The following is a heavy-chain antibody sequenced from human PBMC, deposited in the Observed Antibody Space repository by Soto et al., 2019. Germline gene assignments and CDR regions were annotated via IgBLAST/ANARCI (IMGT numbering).Heavy chain of an antibody. CDR3: ARVGSSGWAPDY. CDR1: GGSISGHY. Sequence: QVQLQESGPGLVKSSDTLSLTCTVSGGSISGHYWIWIRQPPGEGMEWIGYIFYSGSTTYNDNPSLKSRVTISVDTSKNQFSLRLSSVTAADSAVYYCARVGSSGWAPDYWGQGTLVTVSS. J-gene: IGHJ4*02. CDR2: IFYSGSTTY. D-gene: IGHD6-19*01. V-gene: IGHV4-59*11.